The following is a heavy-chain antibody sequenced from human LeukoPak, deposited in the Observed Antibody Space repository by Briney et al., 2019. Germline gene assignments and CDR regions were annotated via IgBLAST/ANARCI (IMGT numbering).Heavy chain of an antibody. J-gene: IGHJ4*02. CDR2: IIPVLNIA. V-gene: IGHV1-69*04. Sequence: ASVKVSCKASGGTLSSYAISWVRQAPGQGLEWMGRIIPVLNIANYAQKFQGRVTITADKSTSTAYMELSSLRSEDTAVYYCARGGPLGVVTHHFDFWGQGTLVTVSS. CDR1: GGTLSSYA. D-gene: IGHD3-3*01. CDR3: ARGGPLGVVTHHFDF.